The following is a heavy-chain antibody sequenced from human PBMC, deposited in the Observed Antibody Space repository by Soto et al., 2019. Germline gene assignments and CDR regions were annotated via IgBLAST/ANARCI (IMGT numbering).Heavy chain of an antibody. J-gene: IGHJ6*02. CDR3: ASPCGYDFWSGFSPSYYYYYGMDV. CDR2: ISGSGGST. V-gene: IGHV3-23*01. CDR1: GFTFSRYA. Sequence: EVQLLESGGGLVQPGGSLRLSCAASGFTFSRYAMSWVRQAPGKGLEWVSAISGSGGSTYYADSVKARFTISRDNSKNTRYRQMKSLSADDTAVYYCASPCGYDFWSGFSPSYYYYYGMDVWGQGTTVTVSS. D-gene: IGHD3-3*01.